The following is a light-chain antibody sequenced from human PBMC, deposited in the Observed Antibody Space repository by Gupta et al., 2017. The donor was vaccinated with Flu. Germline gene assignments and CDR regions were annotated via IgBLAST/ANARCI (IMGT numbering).Light chain of an antibody. Sequence: EIVLTQSPPPLCLCPGERATLSCTASESVSSYLAWYQQKPGQAPRLLIYDASNRATGIAARCSGSGSGTDFTLTISSLEPEDFAVYYWQQRSNWPLTFGGGTKVEIK. CDR2: DAS. J-gene: IGKJ4*01. V-gene: IGKV3-11*01. CDR1: ESVSSY. CDR3: QQRSNWPLT.